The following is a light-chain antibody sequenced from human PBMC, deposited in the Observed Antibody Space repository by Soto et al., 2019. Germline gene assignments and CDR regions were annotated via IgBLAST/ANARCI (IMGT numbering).Light chain of an antibody. CDR1: QSVSIN. V-gene: IGKV3-15*01. CDR3: QQYNNWPPLT. J-gene: IGKJ4*01. Sequence: EIVMTQSPATLSVSPGERATLSCRASQSVSINLAWYQQKPGQAPRLLIYGASTRATGIPARFSGSGSGTEFTLTTSSLQAEDVAVYYCQQYNNWPPLTFGGGTKVEIK. CDR2: GAS.